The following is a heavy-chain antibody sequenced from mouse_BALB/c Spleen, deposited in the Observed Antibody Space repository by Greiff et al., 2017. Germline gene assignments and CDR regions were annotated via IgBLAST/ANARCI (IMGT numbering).Heavy chain of an antibody. D-gene: IGHD3-2*02. CDR2: ISSGGSYT. CDR1: GFTFSSYG. V-gene: IGHV5-6*01. Sequence: EVKLVESGGDLVKPGGSLKLSCAASGFTFSSYGMSWVRQTPDKRLEWVATISSGGSYTYYPDSVKGRFTISRDNAKNTLYLQMSSLKSEDTAMYYCARQGYDGGMDYWGQGTSVTVSS. J-gene: IGHJ4*01. CDR3: ARQGYDGGMDY.